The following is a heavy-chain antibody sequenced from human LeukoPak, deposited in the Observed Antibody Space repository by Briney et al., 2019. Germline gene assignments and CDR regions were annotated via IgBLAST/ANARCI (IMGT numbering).Heavy chain of an antibody. V-gene: IGHV3-48*02. CDR2: ISRSGSTI. CDR1: GFTFRDAA. D-gene: IGHD3-22*01. J-gene: IGHJ3*02. CDR3: ARESLHFFDSSGSDLQHDALDI. Sequence: GGSLTLSCAASGFTFRDAAMTWVRQAPGKGLEWVSYISRSGSTIYYADSVKRRFTISRDNVKNSLYLQMNSLGDDDTAVYYCARESLHFFDSSGSDLQHDALDIRGQGTMVTVSS.